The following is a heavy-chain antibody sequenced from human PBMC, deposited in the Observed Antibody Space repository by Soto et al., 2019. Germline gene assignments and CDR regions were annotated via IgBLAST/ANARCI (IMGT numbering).Heavy chain of an antibody. CDR3: ARRGYCSSTSCYEGYYYYYMDV. D-gene: IGHD2-2*01. V-gene: IGHV3-30*03. Sequence: QVQLVESGGGVVQPGRSLRLSCAASGFTFSSYGMHWVRQAPGKGLEWVAVISYDGSNKYYADSVKGRFTISRDNYKNTLYLQMKSLRAEDTAVYYCARRGYCSSTSCYEGYYYYYMDVWGKGTTVTVSS. J-gene: IGHJ6*03. CDR1: GFTFSSYG. CDR2: ISYDGSNK.